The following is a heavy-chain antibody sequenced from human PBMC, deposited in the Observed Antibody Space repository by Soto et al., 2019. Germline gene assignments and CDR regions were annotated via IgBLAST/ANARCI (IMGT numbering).Heavy chain of an antibody. Sequence: QVQLQESGPGLVKPSETLSLTCTVSGGSVNSGAYSWSWIRQPQGKGLQWIGYISYNGNTRYNPSLNSRITMAVDRSKNQFSLNLSSVSAAETAVYYCARELALAVLRLSYFDSWGQGTLVTVSS. CDR3: ARELALAVLRLSYFDS. J-gene: IGHJ4*02. V-gene: IGHV4-61*08. CDR2: ISYNGNT. CDR1: GGSVNSGAYS. D-gene: IGHD2-15*01.